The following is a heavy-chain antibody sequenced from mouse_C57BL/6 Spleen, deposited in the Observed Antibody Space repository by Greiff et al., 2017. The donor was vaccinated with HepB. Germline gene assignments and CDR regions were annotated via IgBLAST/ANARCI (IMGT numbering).Heavy chain of an antibody. D-gene: IGHD4-1*01. J-gene: IGHJ2*01. CDR2: IYPGSGST. Sequence: QVHVKQSGAELVKPGASVKMSCKASGYTFTSYWITWVKQRPGQGLEWIGDIYPGSGSTNYNEKFKSKATLTVDTSSSTAYMQLSSLTSEDSAVYYCARGLWDPGYYFDYWGQGTTLTVSS. CDR1: GYTFTSYW. CDR3: ARGLWDPGYYFDY. V-gene: IGHV1-55*01.